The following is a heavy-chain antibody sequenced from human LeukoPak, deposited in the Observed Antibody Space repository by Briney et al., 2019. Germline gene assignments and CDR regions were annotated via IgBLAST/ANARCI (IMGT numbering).Heavy chain of an antibody. Sequence: GGSLRLSCAASGFTFSSYAMTWVRQAPGKGLEWVSVISGSGGSTYYADSVKGRFTISRDNSKNTLYLQMNSLRAEDTALYYCATAMGATRTLDYFDYWGQGTLVTVSS. D-gene: IGHD1-26*01. V-gene: IGHV3-23*01. CDR2: ISGSGGST. CDR1: GFTFSSYA. J-gene: IGHJ4*02. CDR3: ATAMGATRTLDYFDY.